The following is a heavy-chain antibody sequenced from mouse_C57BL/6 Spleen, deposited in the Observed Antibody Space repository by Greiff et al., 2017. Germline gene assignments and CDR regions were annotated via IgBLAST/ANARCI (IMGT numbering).Heavy chain of an antibody. J-gene: IGHJ4*01. D-gene: IGHD2-3*01. CDR1: GYTFTDYY. CDR2: INPNNGGT. Sequence: VQLQQSGPELVKPGASVKISCKASGYTFTDYYMNWVKQSHGKSLEWIGDINPNNGGTSYNQKFKGNATLTVDKSSSTAYMELRSLTSEDSAVYYCAREGYDGYPGAMDYWGQGTSVTVSS. CDR3: AREGYDGYPGAMDY. V-gene: IGHV1-26*01.